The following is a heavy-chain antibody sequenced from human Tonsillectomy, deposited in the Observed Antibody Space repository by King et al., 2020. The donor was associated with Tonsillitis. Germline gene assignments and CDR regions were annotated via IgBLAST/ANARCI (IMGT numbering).Heavy chain of an antibody. CDR2: ISGSSSTT. V-gene: IGHV3-23*04. CDR3: AKRPSLGHYDSSGYYLN. Sequence: VQLVESGGGLVQPGGSLRLSCAASGFSFSSYGMSWVRQAPGKGLEWVSTISGSSSTTYYADSVKGRFTISRYNSKSTLYLQLKSLRAEDTAVYYCAKRPSLGHYDSSGYYLNWGQGTLVTVSS. D-gene: IGHD3-22*01. CDR1: GFSFSSYG. J-gene: IGHJ4*02.